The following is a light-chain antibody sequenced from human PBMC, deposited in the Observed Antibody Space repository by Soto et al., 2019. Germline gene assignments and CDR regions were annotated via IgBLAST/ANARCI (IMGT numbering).Light chain of an antibody. CDR2: EVS. V-gene: IGLV2-18*01. CDR1: SSDVGSYNR. Sequence: QSALTQPPSVSGSPGQSVTISCTGTSSDVGSYNRVSWYQQPPGTAPKLMIYEVSTRPSGVPDRFSGSKSGNTASLTTSGLQAEDEADYYCSLYTSSSTSWVFGGGTKVTVL. CDR3: SLYTSSSTSWV. J-gene: IGLJ3*02.